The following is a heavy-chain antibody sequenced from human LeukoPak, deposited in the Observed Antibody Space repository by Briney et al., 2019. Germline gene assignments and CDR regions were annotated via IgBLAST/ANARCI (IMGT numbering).Heavy chain of an antibody. D-gene: IGHD3-22*01. CDR2: MNPSSGNT. Sequence: ASVKVSCKASGYTFTSYDINWVRQATGQGLEWMGWMNPSSGNTGYAQKFQGRVTMTRNTSISTAYMELSSLRSEDTAVYYCARGASLYYYDSSGYFWYWGQGTLVTVSS. J-gene: IGHJ4*02. V-gene: IGHV1-8*01. CDR1: GYTFTSYD. CDR3: ARGASLYYYDSSGYFWY.